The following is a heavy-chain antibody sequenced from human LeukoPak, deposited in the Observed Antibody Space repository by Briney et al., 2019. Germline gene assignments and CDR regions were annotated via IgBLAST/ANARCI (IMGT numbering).Heavy chain of an antibody. CDR1: GFTFSSYD. D-gene: IGHD6-13*01. Sequence: GGSLRLSCAASGFTFSSYDMHWVRQATGKGLEWVSAIGTAGDTYYPGSVKGRFTISRENAKNSLYLQMNSLRAGDTAVYYCARGSYRALYRSSWYEPFDPWGQGTLVTVSS. V-gene: IGHV3-13*01. J-gene: IGHJ5*02. CDR2: IGTAGDT. CDR3: ARGSYRALYRSSWYEPFDP.